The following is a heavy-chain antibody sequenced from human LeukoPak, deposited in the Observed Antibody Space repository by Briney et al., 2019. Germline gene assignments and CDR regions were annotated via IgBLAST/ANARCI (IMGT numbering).Heavy chain of an antibody. CDR2: IYYSGST. CDR3: ARFPNRPYYYMDV. D-gene: IGHD6-6*01. Sequence: NPSETLSLTCTLSGGSISSSSYYWGWIRQPPGKGLEWIGSIYYSGSTYYNPSLKSRVTISVDTSKNQFSLKLSSVTAADTAVYYCARFPNRPYYYMDVWGKGTTVTVSS. V-gene: IGHV4-39*01. J-gene: IGHJ6*03. CDR1: GGSISSSSYY.